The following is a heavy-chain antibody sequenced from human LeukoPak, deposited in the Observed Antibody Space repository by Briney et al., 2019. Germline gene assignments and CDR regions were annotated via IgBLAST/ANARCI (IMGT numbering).Heavy chain of an antibody. Sequence: PGGSLRLSCAASGFPFSSHWMRWVRQAPGKGREWVANINEDGSEKYYADSVEGRFTLSSDNTRNSVSLQMNSLRDDDTAVYFCARGRGWVFDYWDQGTLVTVSS. D-gene: IGHD6-19*01. V-gene: IGHV3-7*01. CDR3: ARGRGWVFDY. J-gene: IGHJ4*02. CDR1: GFPFSSHW. CDR2: INEDGSEK.